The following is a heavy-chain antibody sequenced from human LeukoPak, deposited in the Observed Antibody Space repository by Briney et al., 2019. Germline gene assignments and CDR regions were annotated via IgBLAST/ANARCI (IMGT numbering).Heavy chain of an antibody. V-gene: IGHV1-46*01. CDR3: ARDPDYGGSPGAFDI. J-gene: IGHJ3*02. Sequence: ASVKVSCKASGYTFTSYYMHWVRQAPGQGLEWMGIINPSGGSTSYAQKFQGRVTMTRDTSTSTVYMELSSLRSEDTAAYYCARDPDYGGSPGAFDIWGQGTMVTVSS. D-gene: IGHD4-23*01. CDR1: GYTFTSYY. CDR2: INPSGGST.